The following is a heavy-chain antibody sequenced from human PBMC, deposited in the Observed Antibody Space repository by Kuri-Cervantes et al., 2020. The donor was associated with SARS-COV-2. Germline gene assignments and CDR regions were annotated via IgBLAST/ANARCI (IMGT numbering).Heavy chain of an antibody. CDR3: GSTIAVAGVGVYYHLDV. V-gene: IGHV1-69*05. CDR2: IIPMFDSL. Sequence: SVKVSCKASGGTLRNYAISWVRQAPGQGLEWMGGIIPMFDSLNYAQKFQGRVTLTTDESTSTACMELSSLTSEDTAVYYCGSTIAVAGVGVYYHLDVWGKGTTVTVSS. CDR1: GGTLRNYA. J-gene: IGHJ6*03. D-gene: IGHD6-19*01.